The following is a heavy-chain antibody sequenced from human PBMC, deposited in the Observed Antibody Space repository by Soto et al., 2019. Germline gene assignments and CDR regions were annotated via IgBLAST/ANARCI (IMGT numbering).Heavy chain of an antibody. Sequence: GGSLRLSCAASGFTFSNAWMSWVRQAPGKGLEWVGRIKSKTDGGKTDYAAPVKGRFTISRDDSKNTRYLQMNSLKTEDTAVYYCTTDGDYDFWSGYYTGMPRLDYWGQGTLVTVSS. CDR2: IKSKTDGGKT. J-gene: IGHJ4*02. V-gene: IGHV3-15*01. D-gene: IGHD3-3*01. CDR3: TTDGDYDFWSGYYTGMPRLDY. CDR1: GFTFSNAW.